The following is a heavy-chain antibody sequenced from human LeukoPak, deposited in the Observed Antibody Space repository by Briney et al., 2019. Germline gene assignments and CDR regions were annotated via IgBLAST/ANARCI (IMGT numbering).Heavy chain of an antibody. CDR2: IINDGSYT. CDR3: AKVYETNGYLY. D-gene: IGHD3-22*01. J-gene: IGHJ4*02. Sequence: PGSSMILCSAASCFTFSSYSISWLHAPPGEGLMWVSHIINDGSYTTYADSVKGRFTISRDNAKNTVYLQMNSLRVEDTAVYYCAKVYETNGYLYWGQGSLVTVSS. V-gene: IGHV3-74*01. CDR1: CFTFSSYS.